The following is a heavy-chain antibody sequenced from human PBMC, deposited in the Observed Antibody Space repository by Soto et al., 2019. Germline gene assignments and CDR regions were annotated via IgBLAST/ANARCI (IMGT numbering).Heavy chain of an antibody. CDR2: IKPKSGGT. CDR3: ARDLPFSIAARPGGWFDP. J-gene: IGHJ5*02. Sequence: QVQLVQSGAEVKTPGASVKVSCKASGYTFTGYYMHWVRQAPGQGLEWMGWIKPKSGGTNYAQKLQGRVTMTRDTSFSTAYMELSRLISDETAVYYCARDLPFSIAARPGGWFDPWGQGTLVTVSS. D-gene: IGHD6-6*01. V-gene: IGHV1-2*02. CDR1: GYTFTGYY.